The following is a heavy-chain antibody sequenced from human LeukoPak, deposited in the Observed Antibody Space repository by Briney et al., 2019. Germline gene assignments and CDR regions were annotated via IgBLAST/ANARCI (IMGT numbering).Heavy chain of an antibody. CDR2: IIPIFGTA. D-gene: IGHD3-10*01. V-gene: IGHV1-69*05. Sequence: SVKVSCKASGGTFSSYAISWVRQAPGQGHEWMGGIIPIFGTANYAQKFQGRVTITTDESTSTASMELSSLRSEDTAVYYCARDRSGELFVYWGQGTLVTVSS. CDR1: GGTFSSYA. CDR3: ARDRSGELFVY. J-gene: IGHJ4*02.